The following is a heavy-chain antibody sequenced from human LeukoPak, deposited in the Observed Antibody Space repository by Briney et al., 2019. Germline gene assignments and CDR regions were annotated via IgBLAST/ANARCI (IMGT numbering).Heavy chain of an antibody. Sequence: ASVKVSCKASGYTFTSYYIHWVRQAPGQGLEWMGIINPSAGSTSYAQKFQGRVTMTRDTSTSTLYMELSSLRSEDTAVYYCARPIRPRDNTAIFDYWGPGALVTVSS. CDR3: ARPIRPRDNTAIFDY. J-gene: IGHJ4*02. D-gene: IGHD1-1*01. CDR2: INPSAGST. CDR1: GYTFTSYY. V-gene: IGHV1-46*03.